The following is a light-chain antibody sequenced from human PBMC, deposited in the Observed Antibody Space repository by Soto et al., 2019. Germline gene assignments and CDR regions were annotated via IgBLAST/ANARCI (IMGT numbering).Light chain of an antibody. CDR3: HQYNDWPPKYT. CDR1: QSVNTN. Sequence: EKVMTQSPATLSVSPGERATLSCRASQSVNTNLAWHQQKPGQAPRLLIYDASTRATGIPARFSGSGSGTEFTLTISSLQSEDSAVYYCHQYNDWPPKYTFGQGTKLEIK. CDR2: DAS. V-gene: IGKV3-15*01. J-gene: IGKJ2*01.